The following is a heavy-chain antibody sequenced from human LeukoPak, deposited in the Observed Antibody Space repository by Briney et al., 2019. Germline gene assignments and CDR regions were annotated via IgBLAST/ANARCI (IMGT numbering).Heavy chain of an antibody. CDR2: FDPEDGET. CDR3: ATAGTYYYDSSGYYPFDP. J-gene: IGHJ5*02. CDR1: GYTLTELS. Sequence: ASVKVSCKVSGYTLTELSIHWVRQAPGKGPEWMGGFDPEDGETIYAQKFQGRVTMTEDTSTDTAYMELSSLRSEDTAVYYCATAGTYYYDSSGYYPFDPWGQGTLVTVSS. D-gene: IGHD3-22*01. V-gene: IGHV1-24*01.